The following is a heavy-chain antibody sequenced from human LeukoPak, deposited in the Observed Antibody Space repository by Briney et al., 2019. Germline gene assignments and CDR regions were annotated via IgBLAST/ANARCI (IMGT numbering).Heavy chain of an antibody. CDR1: GFIFSSYA. J-gene: IGHJ6*02. Sequence: PGGSLRLSCSASGFIFSSYAMHWVRQAPGKGLEYVSAFGTNGGRTYYADSVKGRFTVSRDNSKNTLYLQMNSLRAEDTAVYYCAKEKSRYCSGGSCYGMDVWGQGTTVTVSS. V-gene: IGHV3-64*04. CDR3: AKEKSRYCSGGSCYGMDV. CDR2: FGTNGGRT. D-gene: IGHD2-15*01.